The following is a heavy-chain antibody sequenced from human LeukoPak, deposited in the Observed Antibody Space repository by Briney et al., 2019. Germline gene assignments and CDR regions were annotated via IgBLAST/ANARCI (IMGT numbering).Heavy chain of an antibody. J-gene: IGHJ1*01. CDR2: ISAYNGNT. CDR3: ARDYRGHYYDSSGYSHFQH. CDR1: GYTFTSYG. V-gene: IGHV1-18*01. D-gene: IGHD3-22*01. Sequence: GASVKVSCKASGYTFTSYGISWVRQAPGQGLEWMGWISAYNGNTNYAQKLQGRVTMTTDTSTSTAYMELRSRRSDDTAVYYCARDYRGHYYDSSGYSHFQHWGQGTLVTVSS.